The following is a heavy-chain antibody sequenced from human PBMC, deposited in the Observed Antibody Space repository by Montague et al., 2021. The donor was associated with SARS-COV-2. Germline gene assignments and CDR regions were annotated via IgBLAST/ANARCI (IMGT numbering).Heavy chain of an antibody. Sequence: CAISGDSVSSNSVAWSWIRQSPSRGLEWLGRTYYRSKWYSDYAPXVRGRLTVNPDASKNEFSLELSSVTAADTAVYYCARRTVRAAAGTLVYYYYYYGMDVWGQGTTVTVSS. CDR3: ARRTVRAAAGTLVYYYYYYGMDV. J-gene: IGHJ6*02. D-gene: IGHD6-13*01. CDR1: GDSVSSNSVA. V-gene: IGHV6-1*01. CDR2: TYYRSKWYS.